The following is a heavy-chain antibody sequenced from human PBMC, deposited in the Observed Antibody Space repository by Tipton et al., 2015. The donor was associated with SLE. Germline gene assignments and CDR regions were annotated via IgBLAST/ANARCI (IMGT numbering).Heavy chain of an antibody. V-gene: IGHV3-53*05. CDR1: GFIVRSYY. CDR3: ATLWGYCSVGRCYSAF. Sequence: SLRLSCAASGFIVRSYYMSWVRQAPGKGLEWVSVTYSGETTYYADSVKGRFAISRDNSKNTLYLQMNSLRPEDTAVYYCATLWGYCSVGRCYSAFWGQGTLVTVSS. J-gene: IGHJ4*02. CDR2: TYSGETT. D-gene: IGHD2-15*01.